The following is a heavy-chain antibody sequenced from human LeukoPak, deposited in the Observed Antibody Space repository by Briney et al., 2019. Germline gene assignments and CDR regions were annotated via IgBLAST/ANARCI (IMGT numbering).Heavy chain of an antibody. Sequence: GGSLRLSCAASGFTFDDYAMHWVRQAPGKGLEWVSGISWNSGSIGYADSVKGRFTISRDNSKNKLYLQMNSLRADDTAIYYCARDLGWLHYEDWGQGTLVTVSS. CDR1: GFTFDDYA. CDR2: ISWNSGSI. D-gene: IGHD5-12*01. J-gene: IGHJ4*02. CDR3: ARDLGWLHYED. V-gene: IGHV3-9*01.